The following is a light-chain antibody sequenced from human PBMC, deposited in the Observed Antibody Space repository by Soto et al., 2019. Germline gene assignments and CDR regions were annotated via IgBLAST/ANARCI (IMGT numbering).Light chain of an antibody. CDR1: QSVSSSY. CDR3: QQRSNWPIT. Sequence: EIVLTDSPGTLSLSRWEIVTLSCRASQSVSSSYLAWYQQKPGQAPRLLIYGASSRATGIPDRFSGSGSGTDFTLTISSLEPEDFAVHYCQQRSNWPITFGQATRLEIK. CDR2: GAS. V-gene: IGKV3D-20*02. J-gene: IGKJ5*01.